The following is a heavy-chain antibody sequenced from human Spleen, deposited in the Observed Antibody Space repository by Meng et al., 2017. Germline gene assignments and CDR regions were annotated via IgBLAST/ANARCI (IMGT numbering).Heavy chain of an antibody. CDR1: GDSISSGGYY. CDR2: IYHSGST. V-gene: IGHV4-31*03. CDR3: ARANLVRGIIDT. D-gene: IGHD3-10*01. Sequence: QVQLQQWGAGLLKPSETLSLTCTVSGDSISSGGYYWSWIRQYPGKGLEWIGYIYHSGSTYYNPSLKSRVSISLAMSENQFSLKLTSVTAADTAVFYCARANLVRGIIDTWGQGTLVTVSS. J-gene: IGHJ5*02.